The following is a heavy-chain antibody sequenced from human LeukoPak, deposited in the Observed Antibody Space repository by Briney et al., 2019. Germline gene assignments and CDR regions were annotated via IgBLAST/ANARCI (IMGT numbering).Heavy chain of an antibody. D-gene: IGHD3-9*01. CDR2: IYHSGST. CDR1: GGSISSNNW. V-gene: IGHV4-4*02. Sequence: SETLSLTCAVSGGSISSNNWWSWVRQPPGKGLEWIGEIYHSGSTNYKPSLKSRVTISIDTSKNQFSLKLSSVTAADTAVYYCARVNYDILTGYPDAFDIWGQGTMVTVSS. CDR3: ARVNYDILTGYPDAFDI. J-gene: IGHJ3*02.